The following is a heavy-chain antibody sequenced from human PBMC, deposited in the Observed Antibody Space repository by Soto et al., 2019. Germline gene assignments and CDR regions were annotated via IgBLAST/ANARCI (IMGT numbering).Heavy chain of an antibody. Sequence: SETLSLTCPVSGGSVSSGSYYWSWIRQPPGKGLEWIGYIYYNGRTNYNPSLKSRVTLSADTSKNQFSLKLNSVTAADTAVYSCARGGAYCGGDCSPHYLGYWGXGXLVTVSS. D-gene: IGHD2-21*02. CDR3: ARGGAYCGGDCSPHYLGY. CDR2: IYYNGRT. V-gene: IGHV4-61*01. J-gene: IGHJ4*01. CDR1: GGSVSSGSYY.